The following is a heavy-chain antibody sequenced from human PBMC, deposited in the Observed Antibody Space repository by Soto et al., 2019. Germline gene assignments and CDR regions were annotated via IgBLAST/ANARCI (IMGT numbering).Heavy chain of an antibody. Sequence: QLQLQESGPGLVKPSETLSLTCTVSGGSISSSSYYWGWIRQPPGKGLEWIGSIYYSGSTYYNPSLKSRVTISVDTSKNQFSLKLSSVTAADTAVYYCARHKGCSGGSCYLAFDSWGPGTMVTVSS. CDR3: ARHKGCSGGSCYLAFDS. J-gene: IGHJ3*02. V-gene: IGHV4-39*01. CDR2: IYYSGST. CDR1: GGSISSSSYY. D-gene: IGHD2-15*01.